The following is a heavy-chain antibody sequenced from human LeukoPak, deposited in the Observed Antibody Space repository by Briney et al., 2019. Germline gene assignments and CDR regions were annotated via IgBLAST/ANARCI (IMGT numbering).Heavy chain of an antibody. CDR1: GFTFSSYG. CDR2: IRYDGSNK. V-gene: IGHV3-30*02. D-gene: IGHD3-10*01. Sequence: PGGSLRLSCAASGFTFSSYGMHWVRQAPGKGLEWVAFIRYDGSNKYYADSVKGRFTISRDNSKNTLYLQMNSLRAEDTAVYYCAKDGKGSGSYIFPAENYYYYYMDVWGKGTTVTISS. J-gene: IGHJ6*03. CDR3: AKDGKGSGSYIFPAENYYYYYMDV.